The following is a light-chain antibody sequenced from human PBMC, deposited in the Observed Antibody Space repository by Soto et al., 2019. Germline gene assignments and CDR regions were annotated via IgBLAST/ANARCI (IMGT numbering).Light chain of an antibody. V-gene: IGKV3-15*01. CDR2: GAS. CDR3: QHYNNLWG. CDR1: QSVSTN. J-gene: IGKJ4*01. Sequence: EIVMTQSPATLSVSPGERVTLSCRASQSVSTNLAWYQQKPGQAPRPLIYGASTRATGVPARFSGSGSGTEFTLTISSLQSEDFADYYCQHYNNLWGFGGGTKVEIK.